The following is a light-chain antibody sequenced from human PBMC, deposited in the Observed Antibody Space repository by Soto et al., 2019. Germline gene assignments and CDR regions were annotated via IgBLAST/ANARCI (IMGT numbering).Light chain of an antibody. J-gene: IGKJ4*01. CDR3: QQRSSWPST. CDR1: QSIGRD. CDR2: AAS. V-gene: IGKV1-39*01. Sequence: DIQMTQSPSSLSASVGDRVTITCRASQSIGRDLHWYQQKPGKPPKLLIYAASSLQSGVPSRFSGSGSGTDFTLTISSLEPEDFAVYYCQQRSSWPSTFGGGTKVEIK.